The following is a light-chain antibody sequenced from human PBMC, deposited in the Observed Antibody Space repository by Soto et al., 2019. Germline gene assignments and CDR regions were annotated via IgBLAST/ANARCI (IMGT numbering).Light chain of an antibody. J-gene: IGKJ4*01. CDR3: LQYNKWPPLT. V-gene: IGKV3-15*01. Sequence: VMTQSPATLSVSPGGRATLSCRASQSVSSDLAWYQQKPGQAPRLLIYAASTRATAIPARFSGSGSGTEFTPTISSLQSEDFAVYYCLQYNKWPPLTFGGGTKVEIK. CDR2: AAS. CDR1: QSVSSD.